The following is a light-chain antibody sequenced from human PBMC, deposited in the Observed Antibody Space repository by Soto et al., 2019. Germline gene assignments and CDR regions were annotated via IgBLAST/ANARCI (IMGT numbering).Light chain of an antibody. Sequence: DIQMTQSPSTLSASVGARVPITCRASQSISSWVAWYQQQPGKGPKLLVYAASNRATGIPARFSGSRSGTDFTLTISSLEPEDFGVYFCHQRNKFGQGTRLEI. CDR2: AAS. CDR1: QSISSW. J-gene: IGKJ5*01. V-gene: IGKV1-5*01. CDR3: HQRNK.